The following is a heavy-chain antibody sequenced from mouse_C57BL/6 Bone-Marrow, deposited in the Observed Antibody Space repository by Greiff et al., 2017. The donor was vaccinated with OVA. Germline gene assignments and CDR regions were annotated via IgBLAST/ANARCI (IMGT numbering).Heavy chain of an antibody. CDR2: ISSGSSTI. Sequence: EVKLQESGGGLVKPGGSLKLSCAASGFTFSDYGMHWVRQAPEKGLEWVAYISSGSSTIYYADTVKGRFTISRDNAKNTLFLQMTSLRSEDTAMYYCAGVEGLRRTYYYAMDYWGQGTSVTVSS. J-gene: IGHJ4*01. CDR3: AGVEGLRRTYYYAMDY. V-gene: IGHV5-17*01. CDR1: GFTFSDYG. D-gene: IGHD2-4*01.